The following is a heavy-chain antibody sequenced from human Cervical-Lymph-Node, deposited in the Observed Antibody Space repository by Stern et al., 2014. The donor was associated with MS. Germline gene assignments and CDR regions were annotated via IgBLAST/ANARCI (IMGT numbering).Heavy chain of an antibody. CDR1: GFIFSNHG. CDR2: ISYEGRNT. Sequence: QVQLGQSGGGVVQPGRSLRLSCVASGFIFSNHGMHWVRQAPGTGLEWVAGISYEGRNTYYADSVKGRFTISRDNSKNTLYLQMTSLRAEDTAVFYCARDFSSSAWHYFDYWGQGALVTVSS. CDR3: ARDFSSSAWHYFDY. V-gene: IGHV3-33*05. J-gene: IGHJ4*02. D-gene: IGHD6-19*01.